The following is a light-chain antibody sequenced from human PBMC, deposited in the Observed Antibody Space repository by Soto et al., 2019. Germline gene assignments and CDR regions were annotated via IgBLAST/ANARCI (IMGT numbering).Light chain of an antibody. V-gene: IGKV3-20*01. CDR1: QSVSSSY. CDR2: GAS. CDR3: QQYGSSPPT. Sequence: EIVLTHSPGTLSLSPGERATLSCRASQSVSSSYLAWYQQKPGQAPRLLVYGASSRATGIPDRFSGSGSGTDFTLTISRLEPEDFAVYSCQQYGSSPPTFGQGTKVDIK. J-gene: IGKJ1*01.